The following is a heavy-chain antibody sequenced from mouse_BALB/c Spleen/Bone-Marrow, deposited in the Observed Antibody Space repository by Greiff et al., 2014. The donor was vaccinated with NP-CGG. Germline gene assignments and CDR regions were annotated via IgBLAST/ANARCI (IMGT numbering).Heavy chain of an antibody. CDR1: GFSLTRYG. CDR2: IWSDGST. J-gene: IGHJ4*01. V-gene: IGHV2-6-1*01. CDR3: ARNGNFFAMDS. D-gene: IGHD2-1*01. Sequence: VKLQESGPGLVAPSQSLSITCTISGFSLTRYGVHWVRQPPGKGLEWLVVIWSDGSTTYNSALKSRLSITKDNSKSQVLLKMNSLQTDHTAMYYCARNGNFFAMDSWGQGTSVTVSS.